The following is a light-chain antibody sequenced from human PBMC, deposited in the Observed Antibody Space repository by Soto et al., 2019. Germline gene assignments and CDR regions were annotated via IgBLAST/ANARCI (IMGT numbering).Light chain of an antibody. V-gene: IGKV3-15*01. CDR1: QSVSSN. Sequence: EIVMTQSPATLSVSPGVRATLSCRASQSVSSNLAWYQQKPGQAPRLLIYGASTRATGIPARFSGSGSGTEFTLTISSLQSEDFAFYYCQQYNNWPWTFGQGTKVEIK. CDR2: GAS. J-gene: IGKJ1*01. CDR3: QQYNNWPWT.